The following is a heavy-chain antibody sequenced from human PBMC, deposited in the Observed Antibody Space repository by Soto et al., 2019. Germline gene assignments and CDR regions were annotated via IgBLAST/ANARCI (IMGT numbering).Heavy chain of an antibody. V-gene: IGHV3-23*01. Sequence: EVQLLESGGGLVQPGGSLRLSCAASGFTFSSYAMSWVRQAPGKGLEWVSAISGSGGSTYYADSVKGRFTSRDNSKNTLYLQMNSLRAEDTAVYYCAKRGATDYDFWSGYYPAFDYWGQGTLVTVSS. CDR2: ISGSGGST. CDR1: GFTFSSYA. J-gene: IGHJ4*02. D-gene: IGHD3-3*01. CDR3: AKRGATDYDFWSGYYPAFDY.